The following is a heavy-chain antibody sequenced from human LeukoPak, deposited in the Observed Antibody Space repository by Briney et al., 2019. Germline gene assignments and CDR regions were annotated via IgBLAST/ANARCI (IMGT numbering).Heavy chain of an antibody. Sequence: SETLSLTCTVSGGSISTYYWSWIRQPPGEGLEWIGYIYYSGSTNYSPSLQSRVTMSVDTSKNQFSLRLNSVTAADTAVYYCARSGTKTNGFDYWGQGTLVTVSS. J-gene: IGHJ4*02. CDR1: GGSISTYY. CDR3: ARSGTKTNGFDY. D-gene: IGHD2-8*01. V-gene: IGHV4-59*01. CDR2: IYYSGST.